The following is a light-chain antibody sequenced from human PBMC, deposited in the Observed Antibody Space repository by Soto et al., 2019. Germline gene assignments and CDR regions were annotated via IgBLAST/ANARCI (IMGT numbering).Light chain of an antibody. J-gene: IGLJ1*01. CDR3: AAWDDSLNVFV. CDR2: SND. V-gene: IGLV1-44*01. CDR1: SSNIGSTT. Sequence: QSVLTQPPSASGTPGQRVTISCSGGSSNIGSTTVSWYQQLPGTAPKLLIFSNDQWPSGVPDRFSGSKSGTSASLAISGLQSQDEADYYCAAWDDSLNVFVFGTGTKVTVL.